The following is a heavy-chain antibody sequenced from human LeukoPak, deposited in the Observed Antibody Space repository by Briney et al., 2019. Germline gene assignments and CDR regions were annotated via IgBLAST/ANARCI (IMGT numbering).Heavy chain of an antibody. D-gene: IGHD6-13*01. CDR2: INQSGST. CDR3: ARDDRQQLVYDY. V-gene: IGHV4-34*09. Sequence: SETLSLTCAIYGGSFSGYYWSWIRQPPGKGLEWIGEINQSGSTNYNPSLKSRVTISVDTSKNQFSLKLSSVTAADTAVYYCARDDRQQLVYDYWGQGTLVTVSS. CDR1: GGSFSGYY. J-gene: IGHJ4*02.